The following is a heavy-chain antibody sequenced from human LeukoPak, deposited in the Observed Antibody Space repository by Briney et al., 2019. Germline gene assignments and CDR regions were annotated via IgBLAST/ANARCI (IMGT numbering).Heavy chain of an antibody. CDR1: GYTFTSYA. D-gene: IGHD6-13*01. J-gene: IGHJ6*03. CDR2: INTNTGNP. V-gene: IGHV7-4-1*02. CDR3: ARSADIAAALYYYYYMDV. Sequence: ASVKVSFKASGYTFTSYAMNWVRQAPGQGLEWMGWINTNTGNPTYAQGFTGRFVFSLDTSVSTAYLQISNLKAEDTAVYYCARSADIAAALYYYYYMDVWGKGTTVTVSS.